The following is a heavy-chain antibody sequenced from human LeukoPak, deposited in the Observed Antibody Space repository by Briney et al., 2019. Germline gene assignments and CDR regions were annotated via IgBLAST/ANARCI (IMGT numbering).Heavy chain of an antibody. D-gene: IGHD3-22*01. V-gene: IGHV4-61*02. CDR3: AGEHNFYDSRGYHHYYMDV. CDR2: IYTSGDT. CDR1: GASISSGDSF. J-gene: IGHJ6*03. Sequence: SETLSLTCSVSGASISSGDSFWSWIRQPAGKGLEWVGRIYTSGDTNYNPSLNSRVSVSVDTSMNQFSLNLTSVTAADTAVYFCAGEHNFYDSRGYHHYYMDVWGKGTTVIVSS.